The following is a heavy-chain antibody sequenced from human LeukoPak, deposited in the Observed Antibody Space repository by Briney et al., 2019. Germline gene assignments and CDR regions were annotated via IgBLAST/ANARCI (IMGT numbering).Heavy chain of an antibody. J-gene: IGHJ4*02. Sequence: PSETLSLTCTVSGGSISSYYWSWIRQPPGKGLEWIGYIYYSGSTNYNPSLKSRVTISVDTSKSQFSLKLSSVTAADTAAYYCATTSILTMVRGVFDYWGQGTLVTVSS. CDR3: ATTSILTMVRGVFDY. CDR2: IYYSGST. CDR1: GGSISSYY. V-gene: IGHV4-59*01. D-gene: IGHD3-10*01.